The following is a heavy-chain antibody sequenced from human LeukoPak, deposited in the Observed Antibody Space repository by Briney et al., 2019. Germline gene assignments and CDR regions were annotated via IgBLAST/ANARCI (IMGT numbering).Heavy chain of an antibody. CDR2: IHYSGST. V-gene: IGHV4-59*01. Sequence: SETLSLTCTVSGGSISTYYWSWIRQTPGKGLEWIGYIHYSGSTNYTPSLNSRVTISVDTSKNQFSLKVNSVTAADTAVYYCARGTHSSSPIPLDYWGQGTLVTVSS. J-gene: IGHJ4*02. D-gene: IGHD6-6*01. CDR3: ARGTHSSSPIPLDY. CDR1: GGSISTYY.